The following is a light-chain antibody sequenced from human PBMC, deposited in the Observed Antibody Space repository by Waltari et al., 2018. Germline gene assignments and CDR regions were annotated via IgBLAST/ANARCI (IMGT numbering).Light chain of an antibody. CDR2: EVI. Sequence: QSALTQPASVSGSPGQSITISCTGTSNNVGSYDLVSWYLFRPGEVPNLLIDEVIKRPSGVSDRFSGSKSDNTASLTISRLQAEDEAAYYCCSYAGSAPRLVFGGGTNLTVL. V-gene: IGLV2-23*02. J-gene: IGLJ3*02. CDR3: CSYAGSAPRLV. CDR1: SNNVGSYDL.